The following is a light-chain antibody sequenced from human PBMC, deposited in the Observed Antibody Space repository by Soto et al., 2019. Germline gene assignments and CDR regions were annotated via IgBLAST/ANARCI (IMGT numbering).Light chain of an antibody. V-gene: IGLV2-23*02. CDR1: SSDVGSYNL. Sequence: QSALTQPASVSGSPGQSITISCTGTSSDVGSYNLVSWYQQHPGKAPKLMIYEVSKRPSGVSNRFSGSKSGNTASLTISGLQADDEADYYCCSYAGSSTHVFGTVTKVTVL. CDR3: CSYAGSSTHV. J-gene: IGLJ1*01. CDR2: EVS.